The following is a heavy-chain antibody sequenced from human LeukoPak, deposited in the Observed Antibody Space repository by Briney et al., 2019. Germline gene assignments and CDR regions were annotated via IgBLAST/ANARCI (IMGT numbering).Heavy chain of an antibody. J-gene: IGHJ1*01. D-gene: IGHD6-13*01. CDR2: ISGSGGST. CDR1: GFTFSSYA. Sequence: GGSLRLSCAASGFTFSSYAMSWVRQAPGKGLEWVSVISGSGGSTYYADSVKGRFTISRDNSKNTLYLQMNSLRAKDTAVYYCAKAGSLYSSSWCVGYFQHWGQGTLVTVSS. CDR3: AKAGSLYSSSWCVGYFQH. V-gene: IGHV3-23*01.